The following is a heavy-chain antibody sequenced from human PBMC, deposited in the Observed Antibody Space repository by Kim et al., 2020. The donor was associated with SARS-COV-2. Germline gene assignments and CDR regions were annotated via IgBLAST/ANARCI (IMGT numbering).Heavy chain of an antibody. CDR3: ARDEYCSGGSCYSDGMDV. D-gene: IGHD2-15*01. J-gene: IGHJ6*02. V-gene: IGHV3-11*05. Sequence: KGRFTISRDNAKNSLYLQMNRLRAEDTAVYYCARDEYCSGGSCYSDGMDVWGQGTTVTVSS.